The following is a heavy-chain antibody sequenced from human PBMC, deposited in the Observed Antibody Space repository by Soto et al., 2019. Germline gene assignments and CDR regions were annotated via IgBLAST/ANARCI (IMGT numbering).Heavy chain of an antibody. CDR2: ISAYNGNT. CDR1: GYTFTSYG. CDR3: ARFPHCSSTSCYSGYYFDY. J-gene: IGHJ4*02. V-gene: IGHV1-18*01. D-gene: IGHD2-2*01. Sequence: ASVKVSCKASGYTFTSYGISWVRQAPGQGLEWMGWISAYNGNTNYAQKLQGRVTITRDMSTSTAYMELSSLRSEDTAVYYCARFPHCSSTSCYSGYYFDYWGQGTLVTVSS.